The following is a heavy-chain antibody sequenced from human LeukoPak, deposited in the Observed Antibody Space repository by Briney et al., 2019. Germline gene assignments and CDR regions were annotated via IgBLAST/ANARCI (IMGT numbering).Heavy chain of an antibody. CDR1: GFTFASYE. J-gene: IGHJ3*02. Sequence: GGSLRLSCAASGFTFASYEMNWVRQAPGKGLEWVSYISSGGSTIYYADSVKGRFTISRDNAKNSLYLQMNSLRAEDMALYYCARGPRIGTFDIWGQGTMVTVSS. D-gene: IGHD2/OR15-2a*01. CDR2: ISSGGSTI. V-gene: IGHV3-48*03. CDR3: ARGPRIGTFDI.